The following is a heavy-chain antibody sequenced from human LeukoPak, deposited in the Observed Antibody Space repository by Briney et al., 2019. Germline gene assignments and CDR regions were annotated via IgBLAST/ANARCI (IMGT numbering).Heavy chain of an antibody. V-gene: IGHV3-21*01. CDR2: ITSSSSYI. CDR3: ARHVVAVGFDY. D-gene: IGHD3-22*01. Sequence: GGSLRLSCAASGFTFSSYTMNWVRQAPGKGLEWVSSITSSSSYICYADSVKGRFTISRDNAKNSLYLQMNSLRAEDTAVYYCARHVVAVGFDYWGQGTLVTVSS. CDR1: GFTFSSYT. J-gene: IGHJ4*02.